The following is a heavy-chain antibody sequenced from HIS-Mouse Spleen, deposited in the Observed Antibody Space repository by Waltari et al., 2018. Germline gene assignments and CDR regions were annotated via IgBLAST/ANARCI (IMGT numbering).Heavy chain of an antibody. CDR3: AKDRLYDSSGYYFDAFDI. CDR2: ISYDGSTK. Sequence: QVQLVESGGGVVQPGRSLRLSCAASGFTFSSYGMHWVRQAPGKGLEWVAVISYDGSTKYYADSVKGRFTISRDNSKNTLYLQMNSLRAEDTAVYYCAKDRLYDSSGYYFDAFDIWGQGTMVTVSS. D-gene: IGHD3-22*01. J-gene: IGHJ3*02. V-gene: IGHV3-30*18. CDR1: GFTFSSYG.